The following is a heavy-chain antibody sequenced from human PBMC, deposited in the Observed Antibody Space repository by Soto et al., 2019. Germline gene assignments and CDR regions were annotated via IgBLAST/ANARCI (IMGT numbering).Heavy chain of an antibody. V-gene: IGHV2-5*02. J-gene: IGHJ4*02. D-gene: IGHD1-1*01. CDR2: IYWDDDK. CDR1: GFSVSTSGLG. Sequence: QITLKESGPTLVKPTQTLTLTCSFSGFSVSTSGLGVAWIRQPPGQALEWLALIYWDDDKRSSPSLQRRLTITEDTSNNPVVLTMTNMDPVDTATYYCAHRRYGNDFDYWGQGTLVTVSS. CDR3: AHRRYGNDFDY.